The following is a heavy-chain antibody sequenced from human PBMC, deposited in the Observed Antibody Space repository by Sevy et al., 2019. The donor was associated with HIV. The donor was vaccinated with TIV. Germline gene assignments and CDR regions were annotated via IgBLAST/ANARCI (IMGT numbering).Heavy chain of an antibody. CDR1: GYTFTTYD. D-gene: IGHD3-3*01. CDR2: MSPNTGAT. V-gene: IGHV1-8*01. J-gene: IGHJ6*02. Sequence: ASAKVSCAAFGYTFTTYDINWVRQAPGQGLEWMGWMSPNTGATGFAQKFQGRVTLTRNKSITTAYMELSSLTYEDMAIYYCARGGNGDFWSYEYYYYGMDVWGQGTTVTVSS. CDR3: ARGGNGDFWSYEYYYYGMDV.